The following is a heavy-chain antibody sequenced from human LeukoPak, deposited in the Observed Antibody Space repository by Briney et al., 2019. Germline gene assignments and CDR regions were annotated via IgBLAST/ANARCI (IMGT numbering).Heavy chain of an antibody. Sequence: SETLSLTCAVYGGSFSGYYWSWIRQPPGKGLEWIGEINHSGSTNYNPSLKSRVTISVDTSKNQFSLKLSSVTAADTAVFYCARGRSAVAGNYWGQGTLVTVSS. J-gene: IGHJ4*02. D-gene: IGHD6-19*01. CDR3: ARGRSAVAGNY. V-gene: IGHV4-34*01. CDR2: INHSGST. CDR1: GGSFSGYY.